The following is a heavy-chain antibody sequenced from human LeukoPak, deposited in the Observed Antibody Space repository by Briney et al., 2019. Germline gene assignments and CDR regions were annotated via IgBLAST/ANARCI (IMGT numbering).Heavy chain of an antibody. D-gene: IGHD1-14*01. CDR2: ISAYNGNT. CDR1: GYTFTSYG. J-gene: IGHJ6*03. CDR3: ARDRDITGTTLYYYYMDV. V-gene: IGHV1-18*01. Sequence: ASVKVSCKASGYTFTSYGISWVRQAPGQGPEWMGWISAYNGNTNYAQKLQGRVTMTTDTSTSTAYMELRSLRSDDTAVYYCARDRDITGTTLYYYYMDVWGKGTTVTVSS.